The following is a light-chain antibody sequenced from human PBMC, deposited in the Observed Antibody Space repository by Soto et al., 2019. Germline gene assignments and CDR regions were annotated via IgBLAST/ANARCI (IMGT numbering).Light chain of an antibody. CDR3: CSYTTSNTLV. Sequence: QSVLTQPASVSGAPGQSITISCTGTSSDVGSSELVSWYQQHPGKAPKLIIYEASKWPSGVFNRFSGSKSGNTASLTISGLRAEDEADYYCCSYTTSNTLVFGGGTKLTVL. V-gene: IGLV2-23*01. CDR1: SSDVGSSEL. CDR2: EAS. J-gene: IGLJ3*02.